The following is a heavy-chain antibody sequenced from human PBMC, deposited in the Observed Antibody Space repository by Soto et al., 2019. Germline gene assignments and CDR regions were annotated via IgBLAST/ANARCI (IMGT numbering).Heavy chain of an antibody. Sequence: QVQLVQSGAEVKKPGSSVKVSCKASGGTFSSYAISWVRQARGQGLEWMGGVIPIFGTANYAQKFQGRVTITADESTSKAYLELSSLRSEDTAVYYCARDQFLDSSGWLYYYGMDVWGQGTTVTVSS. D-gene: IGHD6-19*01. J-gene: IGHJ6*02. V-gene: IGHV1-69*01. CDR1: GGTFSSYA. CDR2: VIPIFGTA. CDR3: ARDQFLDSSGWLYYYGMDV.